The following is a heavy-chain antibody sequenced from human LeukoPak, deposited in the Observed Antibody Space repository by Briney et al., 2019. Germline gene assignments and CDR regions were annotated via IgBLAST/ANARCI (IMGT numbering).Heavy chain of an antibody. CDR1: GFTFSDYY. V-gene: IGHV3-11*01. J-gene: IGHJ4*02. CDR2: ISSSGSTI. Sequence: SGGSLRLSCAASGFTFSDYYMSWIRQAPGKGLEWVSYISSSGSTIYYADSVKGRFTISRDNAKISLYLQMNSLRAEDTAVYYCARDAVTMVRGVNYWGQGTLVTVSS. CDR3: ARDAVTMVRGVNY. D-gene: IGHD3-10*01.